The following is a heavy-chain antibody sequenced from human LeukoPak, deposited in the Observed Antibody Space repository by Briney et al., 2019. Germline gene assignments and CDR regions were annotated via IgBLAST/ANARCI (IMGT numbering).Heavy chain of an antibody. Sequence: GGSLRLSCAASGFTFSSYSMNWVRQAPGKGLEWVSSISSSSSYIYYADSVKGRFTISRDNAKNSLYLQMNSLRAEDTAVYYCARGGYDILTGSPGGYYYYYMDVWGKGTTATISS. CDR2: ISSSSSYI. V-gene: IGHV3-21*01. J-gene: IGHJ6*03. CDR1: GFTFSSYS. D-gene: IGHD3-9*01. CDR3: ARGGYDILTGSPGGYYYYYMDV.